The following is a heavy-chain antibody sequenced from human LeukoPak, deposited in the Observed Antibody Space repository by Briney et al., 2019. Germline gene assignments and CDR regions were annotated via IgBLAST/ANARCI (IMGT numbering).Heavy chain of an antibody. V-gene: IGHV3-30-3*01. J-gene: IGHJ4*02. CDR2: ISYDGSNK. D-gene: IGHD1-1*01. Sequence: GGSLRLSCAASGFPLSSYAMHWVRQGPGKGLEWVAVISYDGSNKYYADSVKGRFTISRDNSKNTLYLQMNSLRAEDTAVYYCARAKTNDYFDYWGQGTLVTVSS. CDR3: ARAKTNDYFDY. CDR1: GFPLSSYA.